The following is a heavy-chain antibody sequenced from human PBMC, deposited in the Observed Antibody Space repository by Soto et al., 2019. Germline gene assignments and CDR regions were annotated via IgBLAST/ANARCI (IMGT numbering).Heavy chain of an antibody. V-gene: IGHV1-46*01. CDR2: INPSGGGT. CDR1: GYTFTSYY. CDR3: TRGGEVPAAPGDY. Sequence: QVQLVQSGAEVKKPGASVKVSCKASGYTFTSYYIHWVRQAPGQGLEWMGIINPSGGGTSYAQKFQDRVTMTRDTSTSTAYMELSSLRSEDTAVYYCTRGGEVPAAPGDYWGQGSLVTVSS. D-gene: IGHD2-2*01. J-gene: IGHJ4*02.